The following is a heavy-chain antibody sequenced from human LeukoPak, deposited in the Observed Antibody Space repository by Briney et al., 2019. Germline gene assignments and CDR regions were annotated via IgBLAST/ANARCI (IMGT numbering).Heavy chain of an antibody. V-gene: IGHV3-9*03. CDR3: AKGPSIAVADYPDY. D-gene: IGHD6-19*01. CDR2: ISWNSGSI. CDR1: GFTFDDYA. Sequence: GRSLRLSCAASGFTFDDYAMHWVRQAPGKGLEWVSGISWNSGSIGYADSVKGRFTISRDNAKNSLYLQMNSLRAEDMALYYCAKGPSIAVADYPDYWGQGTLVTVSS. J-gene: IGHJ4*02.